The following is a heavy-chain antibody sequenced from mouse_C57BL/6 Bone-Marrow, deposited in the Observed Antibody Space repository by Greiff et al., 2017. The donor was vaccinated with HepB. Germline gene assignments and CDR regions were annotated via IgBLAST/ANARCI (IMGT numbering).Heavy chain of an antibody. Sequence: QVQLQESGPCLVQPSQSLSITCTVSGFSLTSYGVHWVRQSPGKGLEWLGVIWSGGSTDYNAAFISRLSISKNNSKSHVFLKMNSLQADDTAIYYCARDWYSGYAWFAYWGQGTLVTVSA. CDR1: GFSLTSYG. CDR3: ARDWYSGYAWFAY. J-gene: IGHJ3*01. V-gene: IGHV2-2*01. D-gene: IGHD1-1*01. CDR2: IWSGGST.